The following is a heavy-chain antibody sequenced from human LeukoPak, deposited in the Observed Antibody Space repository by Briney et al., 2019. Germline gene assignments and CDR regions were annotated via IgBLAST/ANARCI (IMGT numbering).Heavy chain of an antibody. Sequence: SETLSLTCTVSGYSISSDYYWGWIRQPPGKGLEWIGSIYYSGSTYYNPSLKSRVTISVDTSKNKFSLKLSSVTAADTAVYYCARGLSSGWYSGWFDPWGQGTLVTVSS. CDR2: IYYSGST. J-gene: IGHJ5*02. CDR1: GYSISSDYY. D-gene: IGHD6-19*01. CDR3: ARGLSSGWYSGWFDP. V-gene: IGHV4-38-2*02.